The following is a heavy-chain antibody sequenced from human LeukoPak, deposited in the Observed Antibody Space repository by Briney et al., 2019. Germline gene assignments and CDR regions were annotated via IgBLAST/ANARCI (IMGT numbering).Heavy chain of an antibody. D-gene: IGHD3-9*01. Sequence: GGSLRLSCAASGFTFSSYAMSWVRQAPGKGLEWVSAISGSGGSTYYADSVKGRFTISRDNSKNTLYLQMNSLRAEDTAVYYCAKIRSGVRYFDWFDSDYWGQGTLVTVSS. V-gene: IGHV3-23*01. J-gene: IGHJ4*02. CDR2: ISGSGGST. CDR3: AKIRSGVRYFDWFDSDY. CDR1: GFTFSSYA.